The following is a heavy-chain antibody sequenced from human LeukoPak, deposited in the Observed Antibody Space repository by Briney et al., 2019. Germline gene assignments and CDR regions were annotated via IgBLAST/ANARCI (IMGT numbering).Heavy chain of an antibody. Sequence: ASVKVSCKASGGTFSSYAISWVRQAPGQGLEWMGGIIPIFGTANYAQKFQGRVTITADKSTSTAYMELSSLRSEDTAVYYCARGGDFWSGYPPYFDYWGQGTLVTVSS. CDR1: GGTFSSYA. J-gene: IGHJ4*02. CDR3: ARGGDFWSGYPPYFDY. CDR2: IIPIFGTA. D-gene: IGHD3-3*01. V-gene: IGHV1-69*06.